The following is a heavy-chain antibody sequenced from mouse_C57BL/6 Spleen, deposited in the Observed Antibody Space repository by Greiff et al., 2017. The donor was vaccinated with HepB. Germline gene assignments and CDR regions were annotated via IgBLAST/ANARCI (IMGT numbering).Heavy chain of an antibody. J-gene: IGHJ3*01. Sequence: VQLKQPGAELVKPGASVKLSCKASGYTFTSYWMHWVKQRPGQGLEWIGMIHPNSGSTNYNEKLKSKATMTVDKSSSTAYMQLSSLTSEDSAVYYCARGDGYYDRFAYWGQGTLVTVSA. CDR3: ARGDGYYDRFAY. D-gene: IGHD2-3*01. CDR1: GYTFTSYW. CDR2: IHPNSGST. V-gene: IGHV1-64*01.